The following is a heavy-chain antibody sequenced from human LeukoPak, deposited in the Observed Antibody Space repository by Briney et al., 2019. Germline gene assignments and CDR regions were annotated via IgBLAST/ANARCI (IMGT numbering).Heavy chain of an antibody. D-gene: IGHD5-24*01. CDR1: GFTVSSNY. J-gene: IGHJ4*02. CDR2: IYSGGST. CDR3: ARDRRDGNYFDY. Sequence: PGGSLRLSCAASGFTVSSNYMSWDRQAPGKGLEWVSVIYSGGSTYYADSVKGRFTISRGNSKNTLYLQMNSLRAEDTAVYYCARDRRDGNYFDYWGQGTLVTVSS. V-gene: IGHV3-66*02.